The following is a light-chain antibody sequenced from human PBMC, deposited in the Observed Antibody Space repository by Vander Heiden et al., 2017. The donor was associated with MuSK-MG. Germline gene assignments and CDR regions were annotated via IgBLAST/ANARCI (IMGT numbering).Light chain of an antibody. CDR1: QSGSY. CDR2: DVY. J-gene: IGKJ1*01. CDR3: RQRNSWPWT. V-gene: IGKV3-11*01. Sequence: EIVLTQSPATLSLSPGERATLSCRASQSGSYLAWFQQKPGQAPRLLIYDVYNTAPGIPARFSGSASGTDFTLTISILEPEDFAVYYCRQRNSWPWTFGQGTKVELK.